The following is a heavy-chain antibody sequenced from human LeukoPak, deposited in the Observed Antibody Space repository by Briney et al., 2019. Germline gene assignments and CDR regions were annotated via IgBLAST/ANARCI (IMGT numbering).Heavy chain of an antibody. CDR3: ARGQQWLSGWFDP. CDR1: GFTLSNYW. Sequence: GGSLRLSCAASGFTLSNYWMSWVRQAPGRGLEWVANINPDESEKYYEDSVKGRFTISRDNADNSLYLHMNTLRAEDTAVYYCARGQQWLSGWFDPWGQGTLVTVSS. D-gene: IGHD6-19*01. CDR2: INPDESEK. J-gene: IGHJ5*02. V-gene: IGHV3-7*03.